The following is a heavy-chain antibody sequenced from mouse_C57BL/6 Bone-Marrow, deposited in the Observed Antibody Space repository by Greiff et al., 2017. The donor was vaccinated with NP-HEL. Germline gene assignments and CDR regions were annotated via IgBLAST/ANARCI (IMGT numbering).Heavy chain of an antibody. V-gene: IGHV5-12*01. J-gene: IGHJ4*01. CDR3: ARLSYAMDY. Sequence: EVQLVESGGGLVQPGGSLKLSCAASGFTFSDYYMYWVRQTPEKRLEWVAYISNGGGSTYYPDTVKGRVTISRDNAKNTLYLQMSRLKSEDTAIYYCARLSYAMDYWGQGTSVTVSS. CDR1: GFTFSDYY. CDR2: ISNGGGST.